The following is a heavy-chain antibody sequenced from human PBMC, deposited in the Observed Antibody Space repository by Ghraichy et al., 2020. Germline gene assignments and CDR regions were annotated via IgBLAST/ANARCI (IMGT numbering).Heavy chain of an antibody. J-gene: IGHJ4*02. Sequence: ASVKVSCKASGYTFTNKYMHWVRQTPGQGLEWIGWIRPSSGDTNYAQRFQGRVTMTRDTSVSTAYMELSGLTSDDTAVYYCVTLEGSKYAYFDYWGQGTLVTVSS. CDR2: IRPSSGDT. CDR3: VTLEGSKYAYFDY. CDR1: GYTFTNKY. V-gene: IGHV1-2*02. D-gene: IGHD4-11*01.